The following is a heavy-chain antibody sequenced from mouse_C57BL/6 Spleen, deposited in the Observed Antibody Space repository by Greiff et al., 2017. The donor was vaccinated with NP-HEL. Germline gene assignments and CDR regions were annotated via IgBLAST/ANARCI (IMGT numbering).Heavy chain of an antibody. CDR2: INPGSGGT. Sequence: VQLQQSGAELVRPGTSVKVSCKASGYAFTNYLIEWVKQRPGQGLEWIGVINPGSGGTNYNEKFKGKATLTADKSSSTAYMQLSSLTSEDSAVYFCARSTMVTTGYADWGQGALVTVAA. CDR3: ARSTMVTTGYAD. V-gene: IGHV1-54*01. D-gene: IGHD2-2*01. J-gene: IGHJ3*01. CDR1: GYAFTNYL.